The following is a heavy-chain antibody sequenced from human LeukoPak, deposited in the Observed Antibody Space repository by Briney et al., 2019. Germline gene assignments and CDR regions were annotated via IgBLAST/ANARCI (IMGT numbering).Heavy chain of an antibody. J-gene: IGHJ3*02. V-gene: IGHV1-2*02. CDR1: GYTFTGYY. Sequence: ASVKVSCKASGYTFTGYYMHWVRQAPGQGLEWMGWINPNSGVTNYAQKFQGRVTMTRDTSISTAYMELSRLRSDDTAVYYCARAGITGTYDAFDIWGQGTMVTVSS. D-gene: IGHD1-7*01. CDR2: INPNSGVT. CDR3: ARAGITGTYDAFDI.